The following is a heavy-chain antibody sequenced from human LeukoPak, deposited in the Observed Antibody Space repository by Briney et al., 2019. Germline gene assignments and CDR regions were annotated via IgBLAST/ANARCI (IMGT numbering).Heavy chain of an antibody. Sequence: GASVKVSCKASGGTFSSYAISWVRQAPGQGLEWMGRIIPILGIANYAQKFQGRVTITADKSTSTAYMELSSLRSEDTAVYYCARVGLAVVTGFDYWGQGTLVTVSS. V-gene: IGHV1-69*04. CDR3: ARVGLAVVTGFDY. CDR1: GGTFSSYA. D-gene: IGHD4-23*01. CDR2: IIPILGIA. J-gene: IGHJ4*02.